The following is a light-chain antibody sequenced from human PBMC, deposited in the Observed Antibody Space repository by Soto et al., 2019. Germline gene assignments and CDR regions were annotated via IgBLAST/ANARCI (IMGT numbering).Light chain of an antibody. CDR2: DVS. J-gene: IGLJ2*01. V-gene: IGLV2-14*03. CDR3: SSYSSSSTLMI. Sequence: QSVLAQAASVSGSPGQSITISCTGTTSDIGAYNYVSWYQHHPGKAPKVMIYDVSNRPSGVSIRFSGSKSGTTASLTISGLRAEDEADDYCSSYSSSSTLMIFGGGTKVTVL. CDR1: TSDIGAYNY.